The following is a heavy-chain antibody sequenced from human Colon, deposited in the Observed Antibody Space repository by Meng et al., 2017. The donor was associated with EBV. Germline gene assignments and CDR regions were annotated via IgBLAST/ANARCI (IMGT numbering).Heavy chain of an antibody. V-gene: IGHV6-1*01. J-gene: IGHJ4*02. D-gene: IGHD1/OR15-1a*01. Sequence: QVRAQQPGPGLVRPAQTLPLTCAITGDSVSSTGAAGNWIRQSPSRGREWLGRTYYRSKWHNDYAVSVKGRIAINPDTSKNQFFLQLNSVTPEDTAVYYCARDYGTSRPFKYWGQGILVTVSS. CDR2: TYYRSKWHN. CDR1: GDSVSSTGAA. CDR3: ARDYGTSRPFKY.